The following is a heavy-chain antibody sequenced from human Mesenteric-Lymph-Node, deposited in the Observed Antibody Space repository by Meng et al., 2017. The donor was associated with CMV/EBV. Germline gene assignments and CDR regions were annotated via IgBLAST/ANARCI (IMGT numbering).Heavy chain of an antibody. CDR2: IIPIFGTA. V-gene: IGHV1-69*06. D-gene: IGHD2-2*01. Sequence: RGYAISWVRQAPGQVLEWMGGIIPIFGTANYAQKFKGRVTITADKSTSTAYMELSSLRSEDTAVYYCARESVCSSTSCYGGPFDYWGQGTLVTVSS. CDR3: ARESVCSSTSCYGGPFDY. J-gene: IGHJ4*02. CDR1: RGYA.